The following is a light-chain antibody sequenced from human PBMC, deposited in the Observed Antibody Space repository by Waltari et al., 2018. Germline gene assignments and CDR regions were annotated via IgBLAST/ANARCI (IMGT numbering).Light chain of an antibody. J-gene: IGKJ4*01. V-gene: IGKV3-11*01. Sequence: EIVLTQSPATLSLSPGERDTLSCRASQSVDTYLAWYQHKPGQVPRLLIYDASNRATGIPARFSGSGSGADFTLIISSLEPEDFAVYYCHQRSNWPLTFGGGTKVEIK. CDR2: DAS. CDR1: QSVDTY. CDR3: HQRSNWPLT.